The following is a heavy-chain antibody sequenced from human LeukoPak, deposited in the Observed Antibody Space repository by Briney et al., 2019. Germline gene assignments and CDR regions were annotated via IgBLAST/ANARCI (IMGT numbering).Heavy chain of an antibody. CDR1: GFTFDDYA. D-gene: IGHD5-12*01. Sequence: PGGSLRLSCAASGFTFDDYAMHWVRQAPGKGLEWVSLISWDGGSTYYADSVKGRFTISRDNSKNSLYLQMNSLRAEDTALYYCAKDGGKRGYSGYDSPYFDYWGQGTLVTVSS. CDR2: ISWDGGST. V-gene: IGHV3-43D*03. CDR3: AKDGGKRGYSGYDSPYFDY. J-gene: IGHJ4*02.